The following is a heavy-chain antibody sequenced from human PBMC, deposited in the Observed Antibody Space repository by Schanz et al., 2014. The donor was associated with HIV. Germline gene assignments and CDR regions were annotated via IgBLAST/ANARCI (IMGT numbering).Heavy chain of an antibody. Sequence: QVQLQQWGAGLLKPSETLSLTCAVYGGSFSGYYWSWIRQSPGKGLEWIGEINHSGRTKYSPSLKSRVTISVDTSKSQFSLKLSSVTAADTAVYYCSRGAGGGDYYDSSDYPYCLDYWGQGTQVTVSS. CDR1: GGSFSGYY. CDR2: INHSGRT. D-gene: IGHD3-22*01. CDR3: SRGAGGGDYYDSSDYPYCLDY. V-gene: IGHV4-34*02. J-gene: IGHJ4*02.